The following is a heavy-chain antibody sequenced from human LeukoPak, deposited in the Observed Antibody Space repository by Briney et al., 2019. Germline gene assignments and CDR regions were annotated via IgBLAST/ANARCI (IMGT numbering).Heavy chain of an antibody. D-gene: IGHD3-3*02. CDR1: GYSYY. CDR3: ARDSNPLDY. CDR2: SDPSGSST. V-gene: IGHV1-46*01. J-gene: IGHJ4*02. Sequence: ASVKVSCKASGYSYYTHWVRQAPGQGLEWMGISDPSGSSTRYAQKFQGRVTMTRDTSTSTDHMELSSLKSEDTAIYYCARDSNPLDYWGQGTLVAVSS.